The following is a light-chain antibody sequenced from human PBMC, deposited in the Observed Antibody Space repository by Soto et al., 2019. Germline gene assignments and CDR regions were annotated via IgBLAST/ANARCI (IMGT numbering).Light chain of an antibody. CDR2: DAS. CDR1: QSISTW. Sequence: DIQMTQSPSTLSASVGDRVTITCRASQSISTWLAWYQKKPGKAPKLLIYDASSLDSGVLSRFSGSGSVTEFTLTISSLQPYDFATYYCQQYNSYSYTFGQGTNLEIK. J-gene: IGKJ2*01. CDR3: QQYNSYSYT. V-gene: IGKV1-5*01.